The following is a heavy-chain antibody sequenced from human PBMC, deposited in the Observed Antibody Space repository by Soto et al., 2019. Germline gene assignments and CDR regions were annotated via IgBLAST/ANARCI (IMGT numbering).Heavy chain of an antibody. Sequence: QVQLVESGGGVVQPGRSLRLSCAASGFTFSSYAMHWVRQAPGKGLEWVAVISYDGSNKYYADSVKGRFTISRDNSKNTLYLPMNSLRAEDTAVYYCARDRRPIGVVISSLDYWGQGTLVTVSS. CDR2: ISYDGSNK. CDR1: GFTFSSYA. V-gene: IGHV3-30-3*01. J-gene: IGHJ4*02. D-gene: IGHD3-3*01. CDR3: ARDRRPIGVVISSLDY.